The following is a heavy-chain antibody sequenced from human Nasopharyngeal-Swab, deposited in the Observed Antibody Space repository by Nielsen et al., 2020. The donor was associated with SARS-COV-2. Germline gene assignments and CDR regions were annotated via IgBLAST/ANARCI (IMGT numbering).Heavy chain of an antibody. D-gene: IGHD6-13*01. CDR1: GFTFSSYD. J-gene: IGHJ4*02. V-gene: IGHV3-13*01. CDR3: AKFDTSSWFDY. Sequence: GGSLRLSCAASGFTFSSYDMHWVRQATGKGLEWVSAIGTAGDTYYPGSVKGRFTISRDNSKNTLYLQMNSLRAEDTAVYYCAKFDTSSWFDYWGQGTLVTVSS. CDR2: IGTAGDT.